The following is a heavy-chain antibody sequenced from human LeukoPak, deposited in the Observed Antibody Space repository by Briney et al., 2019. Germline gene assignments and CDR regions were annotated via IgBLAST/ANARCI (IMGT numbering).Heavy chain of an antibody. D-gene: IGHD3-22*01. CDR3: AKGYDSSGYPGSWGLD. J-gene: IGHJ4*02. V-gene: IGHV3-23*01. CDR2: ISGSGGST. CDR1: GFTVTTKS. Sequence: PGGSLRLSCAASGFTVTTKSMAWVRQAPGKGLEWVSAISGSGGSTYYADSVKGRFTISRDNSKNTLYLQMNSLRAEDTAVYYCAKGYDSSGYPGSWGLDWGQGTLVTVSS.